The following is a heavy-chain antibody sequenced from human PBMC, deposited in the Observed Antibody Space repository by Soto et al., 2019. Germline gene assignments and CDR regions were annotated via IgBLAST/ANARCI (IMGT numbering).Heavy chain of an antibody. CDR2: INHSGST. CDR3: ARGGKGDIVVVPAAMGVYFDY. Sequence: SETLSLTCAVYGGSFSGYYWSWIRQPPGKGLEWIGEINHSGSTNYNPSLKSRVTISVDTSKNQFSLKLSSVTAADTAVYYCARGGKGDIVVVPAAMGVYFDYWGQGTLVTVSS. D-gene: IGHD2-2*01. CDR1: GGSFSGYY. J-gene: IGHJ4*02. V-gene: IGHV4-34*01.